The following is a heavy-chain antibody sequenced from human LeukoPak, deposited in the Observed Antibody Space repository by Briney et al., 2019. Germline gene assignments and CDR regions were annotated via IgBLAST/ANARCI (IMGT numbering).Heavy chain of an antibody. Sequence: GGSLRLSCAASGFTFSSYAMSWVRQAPGKGLEWVSAISGSGGSTYYADSVKGRFTISRDNSKNTLYLQMNSLRAEDTAVYYCATNNYDISTGYYIWWGQGTLVTVSS. CDR1: GFTFSSYA. CDR3: ATNNYDISTGYYIW. V-gene: IGHV3-23*01. CDR2: ISGSGGST. J-gene: IGHJ4*02. D-gene: IGHD3-9*01.